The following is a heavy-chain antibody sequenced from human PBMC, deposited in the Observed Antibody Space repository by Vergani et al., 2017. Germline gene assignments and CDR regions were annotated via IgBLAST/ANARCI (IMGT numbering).Heavy chain of an antibody. V-gene: IGHV3-7*01. CDR2: IKQDGSEK. Sequence: EVQLVESGGGLVQPGGSLRLSCAASGFTFSSYWMSWVRQAPGKGLEWVANIKQDGSEKYYVDSVKGRFTISRDNAKNSLYLQMNSLRAEDTAVYYCARDYKDYYYYXMDVWGKGTTVTVSS. D-gene: IGHD1-14*01. CDR3: ARDYKDYYYYXMDV. CDR1: GFTFSSYW. J-gene: IGHJ6*03.